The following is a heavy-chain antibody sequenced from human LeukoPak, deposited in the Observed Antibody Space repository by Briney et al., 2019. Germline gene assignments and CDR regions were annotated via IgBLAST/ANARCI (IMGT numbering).Heavy chain of an antibody. CDR1: GFTFSSYA. V-gene: IGHV3-23*01. J-gene: IGHJ4*02. Sequence: GGSLRLFCAASGFTFSSYAMSWVRQAAGKGLEWVSAISGSGGSTYYADSVKGRFTISRDNSKNTLYLQMNSLRAEDTAVYYCAKRTDFVAATREFDYWGQGTLVTVSS. D-gene: IGHD6-19*01. CDR2: ISGSGGST. CDR3: AKRTDFVAATREFDY.